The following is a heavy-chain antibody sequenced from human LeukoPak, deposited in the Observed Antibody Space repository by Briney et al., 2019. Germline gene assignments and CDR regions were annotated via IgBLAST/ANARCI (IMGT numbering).Heavy chain of an antibody. J-gene: IGHJ4*02. CDR3: ARGVKSTFYGSGSYYLKY. CDR1: GGPFSGYY. Sequence: SETLSLTCAVYGGPFSGYYWSWIRQPPGKGLEWIGEINHSGGTNYNPSLKSRVTISVDTSKNQFSLKLSSVTAADTAVYYCARGVKSTFYGSGSYYLKYWGQGTLVTVSS. CDR2: INHSGGT. D-gene: IGHD3-10*01. V-gene: IGHV4-34*01.